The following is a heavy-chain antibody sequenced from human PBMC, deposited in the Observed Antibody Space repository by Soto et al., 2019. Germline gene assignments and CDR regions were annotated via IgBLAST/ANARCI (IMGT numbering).Heavy chain of an antibody. CDR1: GTIFSSYT. Sequence: QVQLVQSGAEVKKPGSSVRVSCKASGTIFSSYTISWVRQAPGQGLEWMGRIIPILGETTSAQKFQGRVTITADKSTNKAYMELNSLRWEDTAVYYCARGLGGRMDDWGQGTTVTVSS. CDR2: IIPILGET. CDR3: ARGLGGRMDD. J-gene: IGHJ6*02. V-gene: IGHV1-69*08.